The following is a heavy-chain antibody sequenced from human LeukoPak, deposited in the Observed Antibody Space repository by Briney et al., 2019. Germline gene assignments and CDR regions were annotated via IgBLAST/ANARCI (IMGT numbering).Heavy chain of an antibody. CDR1: GFTFSNYA. Sequence: PGGSLRLSCAASGFTFSNYAMHWVRQAPGKGLEWVAVISYDGSNKYYADSVKGRFTISRDNAKNSLYLQMNSLRGEDTATYYCAKDAVRGSGRINWFDSWGQGTLVTVSS. CDR2: ISYDGSNK. V-gene: IGHV3-30-3*01. CDR3: AKDAVRGSGRINWFDS. D-gene: IGHD3-10*01. J-gene: IGHJ5*01.